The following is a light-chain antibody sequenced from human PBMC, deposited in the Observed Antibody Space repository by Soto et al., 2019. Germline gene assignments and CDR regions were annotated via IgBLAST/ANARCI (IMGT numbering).Light chain of an antibody. J-gene: IGKJ1*01. Sequence: DIVMTQSPDSLAVSLGERATINCKSSQNVLYSSNNKNYLAWYQQKPGQPPNLLIYWASTRESGVPDRFSGSGSRTDFTLTISSLQAEDVAVYYCQQYYSTPRTFGQGTKVEIK. V-gene: IGKV4-1*01. CDR3: QQYYSTPRT. CDR2: WAS. CDR1: QNVLYSSNNKNY.